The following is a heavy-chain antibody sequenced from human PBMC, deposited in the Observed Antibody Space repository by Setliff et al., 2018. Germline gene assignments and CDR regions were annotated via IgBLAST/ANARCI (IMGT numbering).Heavy chain of an antibody. J-gene: IGHJ4*02. Sequence: PSETLSLTCTVSGASISSGTYYWAWIRQPPGKGLEWIGRIHYRGTTYSNASLASRLTISVDTAKDQFSLKLTSVTAADTAVYYCARTGTYRYFDYWGQGTRVTVSS. V-gene: IGHV4-39*01. CDR3: ARTGTYRYFDY. CDR2: IHYRGTT. D-gene: IGHD1-1*01. CDR1: GASISSGTYY.